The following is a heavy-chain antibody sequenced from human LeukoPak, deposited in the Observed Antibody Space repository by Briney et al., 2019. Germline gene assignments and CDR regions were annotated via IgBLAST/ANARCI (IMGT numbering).Heavy chain of an antibody. CDR1: RGTFTSYA. Sequence: SVKVSCKASRGTFTSYAFSWVRQAPGQGLEWMGGIIPIFGTPIYAQKFQGRVAITADESTSTAYMELSSLRSEDTAVYYCARESGSYEAYFDYWGQGTLVTVSS. CDR3: ARESGSYEAYFDY. D-gene: IGHD1-26*01. V-gene: IGHV1-69*01. J-gene: IGHJ4*02. CDR2: IIPIFGTP.